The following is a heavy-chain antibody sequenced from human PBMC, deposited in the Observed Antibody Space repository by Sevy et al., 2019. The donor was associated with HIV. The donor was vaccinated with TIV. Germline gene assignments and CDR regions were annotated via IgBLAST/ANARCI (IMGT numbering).Heavy chain of an antibody. CDR2: MHYGGNT. Sequence: SETLSLTCTVSGGSLISPTFYWGWIRQPPGKRLEWIAAMHYGGNTYYNPSLKDRLVISVDTPKNQFSLKLTSVTAADTAVYHCVRDHHLCGRHWFDSWGRGALVTVSS. J-gene: IGHJ5*01. CDR3: VRDHHLCGRHWFDS. CDR1: GGSLISPTFY. V-gene: IGHV4-39*02. D-gene: IGHD2-21*01.